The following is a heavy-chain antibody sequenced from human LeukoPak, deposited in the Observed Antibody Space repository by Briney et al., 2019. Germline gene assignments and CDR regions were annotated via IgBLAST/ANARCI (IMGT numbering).Heavy chain of an antibody. Sequence: ASVKVSCKASGYTFSNYGISWVRQAPGQGLEWMGWISSYNDNTNYAQKLQGRVTMTTDTSTSTAYMELSSLRSEDTAVYYCARGILWFGESAPDYWGQGTLVTVSS. CDR3: ARGILWFGESAPDY. V-gene: IGHV1-18*01. D-gene: IGHD3-10*01. CDR1: GYTFSNYG. CDR2: ISSYNDNT. J-gene: IGHJ4*02.